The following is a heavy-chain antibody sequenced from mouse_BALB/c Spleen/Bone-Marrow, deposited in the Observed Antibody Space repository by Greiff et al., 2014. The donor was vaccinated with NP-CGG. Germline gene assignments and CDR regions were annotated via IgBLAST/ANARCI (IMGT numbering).Heavy chain of an antibody. V-gene: IGHV14-3*02. J-gene: IGHJ2*01. CDR3: ASYVYGYYFDY. Sequence: VQLKESGAELVKPGASVKLSCTASGFNIEDTYMHWVKQRPEQGLEWIGRIDPANGNTKYDPKFQGKATITADTSSNTAYLQLSSLTSEDTAVYYCASYVYGYYFDYWGQGTTLTVSS. D-gene: IGHD2-2*01. CDR2: IDPANGNT. CDR1: GFNIEDTY.